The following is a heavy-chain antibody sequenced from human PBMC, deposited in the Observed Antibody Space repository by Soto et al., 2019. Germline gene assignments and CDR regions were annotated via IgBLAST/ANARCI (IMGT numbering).Heavy chain of an antibody. V-gene: IGHV4-59*01. Sequence: NPSETVSLTCTVSGGSISSYYWSWIRQPPGKGLEWIGYIYYSGSTNYNPSLKSRVTISVDTSKNQFSLKLSSVTAADTAVYYCARGLAAAGTDYWGQGTLVTVSS. CDR1: GGSISSYY. J-gene: IGHJ4*02. CDR2: IYYSGST. D-gene: IGHD6-13*01. CDR3: ARGLAAAGTDY.